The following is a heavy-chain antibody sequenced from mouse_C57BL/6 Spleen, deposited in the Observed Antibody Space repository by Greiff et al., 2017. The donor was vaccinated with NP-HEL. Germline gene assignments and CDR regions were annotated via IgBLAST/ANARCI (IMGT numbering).Heavy chain of an antibody. CDR3: ARIYYYGSSYRIYFDY. Sequence: QVQLQQSDAELVKPGASVKISCKVSGYTFTDHTIHWMKQRPEQGLEWIGYIYPRDGSTKYNEKFKGKATLTADKSSSTAYMQLNSLTSEDSAVYFCARIYYYGSSYRIYFDYWGQGTTLTVSS. V-gene: IGHV1-78*01. D-gene: IGHD1-1*01. J-gene: IGHJ2*01. CDR2: IYPRDGST. CDR1: GYTFTDHT.